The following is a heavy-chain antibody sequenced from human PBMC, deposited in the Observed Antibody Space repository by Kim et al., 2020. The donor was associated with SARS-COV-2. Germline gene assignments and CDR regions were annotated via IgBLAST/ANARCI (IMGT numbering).Heavy chain of an antibody. J-gene: IGHJ4*02. CDR3: ARQSDSSGWYGFDY. D-gene: IGHD6-19*01. CDR2: IYYSGST. V-gene: IGHV4-39*01. Sequence: SETLSLTCTVSGGSISSSSYYWGWIRQPPGKGLEWIGSIYYSGSTYYNPSLKSRVTISVDTSKNQFSLKLSSVTAADTAVYYCARQSDSSGWYGFDYWGQGTLVTVSS. CDR1: GGSISSSSYY.